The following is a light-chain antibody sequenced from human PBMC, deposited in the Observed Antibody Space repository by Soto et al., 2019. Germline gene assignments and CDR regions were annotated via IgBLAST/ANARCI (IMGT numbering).Light chain of an antibody. CDR3: CSYAGSYTYV. CDR1: SSDVGGHNY. J-gene: IGLJ1*01. Sequence: QSVLTQPRSVSGSPGQSITISCTGTSSDVGGHNYVSWYQQYPGKAPKLLLSSVSKRPSGVPDRFSGSKSGNTASLTISGLHAEDEADYYCCSYAGSYTYVFGTGTKVTV. CDR2: SVS. V-gene: IGLV2-11*01.